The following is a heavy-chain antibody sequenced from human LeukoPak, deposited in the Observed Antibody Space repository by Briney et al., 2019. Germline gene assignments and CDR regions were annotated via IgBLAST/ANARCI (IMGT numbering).Heavy chain of an antibody. CDR2: IWSDGSQK. J-gene: IGHJ4*02. CDR3: ARGGYYDSSGYYITQLDY. D-gene: IGHD3-22*01. CDR1: GFIFNSYG. V-gene: IGHV3-33*01. Sequence: PGGSLRLSCAASGFIFNSYGMHWVRQAPGKGLEWVVIIWSDGSQKYYADSVKGRFTISRDNSKNTLFLQMNSLRAEDTAVCYCARGGYYDSSGYYITQLDYWGQGTLVTVSS.